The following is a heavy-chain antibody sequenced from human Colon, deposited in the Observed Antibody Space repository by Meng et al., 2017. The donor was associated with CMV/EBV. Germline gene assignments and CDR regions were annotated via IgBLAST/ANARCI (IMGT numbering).Heavy chain of an antibody. Sequence: QVQPLHPVAVVKAPGSPVKVSCTTSGDTFSDYYMHWVRQAPGQGLEWMGWIRSDGSATNYAQKFRGRVTMTRDASVSTAYMELSGLTSDDTAVYFSVRSRGWSLFDYWGPGALVTVSS. CDR1: GDTFSDYY. D-gene: IGHD6-19*01. V-gene: IGHV1-2*02. CDR2: IRSDGSAT. CDR3: VRSRGWSLFDY. J-gene: IGHJ4*02.